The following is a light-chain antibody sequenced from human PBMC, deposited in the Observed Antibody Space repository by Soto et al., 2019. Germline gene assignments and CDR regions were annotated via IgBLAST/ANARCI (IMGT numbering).Light chain of an antibody. CDR3: SSYTTSSSYV. CDR2: EVG. CDR1: SSDVGGYNY. J-gene: IGLJ1*01. Sequence: QSVLTQPASVSGSPGQSITISCTGSSSDVGGYNYVSWYQQYPGKAPKLMIYEVGNQPSGVSNRFSGSKSGNTASLTISGLQAEDEADYYCSSYTTSSSYVFGTGTKVTVL. V-gene: IGLV2-14*01.